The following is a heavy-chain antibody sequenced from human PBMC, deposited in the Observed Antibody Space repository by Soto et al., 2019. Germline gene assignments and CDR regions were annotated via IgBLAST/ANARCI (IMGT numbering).Heavy chain of an antibody. Sequence: QVQLQESGPGLVKPSQTLSLTCTVSGGSISSGDYYWSWIRQPPGKGLEWIGYIYYSGSTYYNPSLKSRVTLSVDTSKNQFSLKLSSVTAADTAVYYCARDGSYCSSTSCHTEDWFDPWGQGTLVTVSS. J-gene: IGHJ5*02. CDR1: GGSISSGDYY. V-gene: IGHV4-30-4*01. CDR2: IYYSGST. CDR3: ARDGSYCSSTSCHTEDWFDP. D-gene: IGHD2-2*01.